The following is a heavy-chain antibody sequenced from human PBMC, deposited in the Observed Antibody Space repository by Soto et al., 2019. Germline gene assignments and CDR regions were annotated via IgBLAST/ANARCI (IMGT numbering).Heavy chain of an antibody. J-gene: IGHJ5*02. CDR1: GDTFNFYT. Sequence: SVKVSCKASGDTFNFYTINWVRQAPGLGLEWMGRTNPILTMSNYALKFQGRLSISADTTTSTVYMELSMLRSDDTAVYYCARDHSYEDSYWWLDPWGQGTLVTVSS. CDR3: ARDHSYEDSYWWLDP. CDR2: TNPILTMS. V-gene: IGHV1-69*04. D-gene: IGHD2-15*01.